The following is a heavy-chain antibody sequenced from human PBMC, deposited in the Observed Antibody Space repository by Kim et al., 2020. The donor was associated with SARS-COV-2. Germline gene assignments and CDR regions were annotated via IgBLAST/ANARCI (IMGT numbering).Heavy chain of an antibody. J-gene: IGHJ6*02. CDR1: GFTFDDYA. Sequence: GGSLRLSCAASGFTFDDYAMHWVRQAPGKGLEWVSLISGDGGSTYYEDSVKGRFTISRDNSKNSLYLQMNSLRTEDTALYYCAKGDSGYDYGGYYYYGMDVWGQGTTVTVSS. CDR2: ISGDGGST. D-gene: IGHD5-12*01. CDR3: AKGDSGYDYGGYYYYGMDV. V-gene: IGHV3-43*02.